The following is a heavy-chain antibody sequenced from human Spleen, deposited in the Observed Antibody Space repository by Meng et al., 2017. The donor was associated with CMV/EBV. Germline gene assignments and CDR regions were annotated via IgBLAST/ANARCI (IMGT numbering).Heavy chain of an antibody. Sequence: QAQMVQSGAAVKKPGASVKVSCQVSGYIFIDYFIHWVRRAPGRGLXWMGWINPINGGTHFAQKFQDRVTLTRDTSTSTAYMELSSLRSEDTAVYYCATERSGWGQGTLVTVSS. D-gene: IGHD1-14*01. J-gene: IGHJ4*02. CDR1: GYIFIDYF. CDR3: ATERSG. V-gene: IGHV1-2*02. CDR2: INPINGGT.